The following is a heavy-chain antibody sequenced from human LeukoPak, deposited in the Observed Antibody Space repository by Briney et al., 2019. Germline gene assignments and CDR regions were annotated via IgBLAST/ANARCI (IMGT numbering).Heavy chain of an antibody. D-gene: IGHD4-17*01. CDR3: ARADADYGDYL. Sequence: PSETLSLTCAVYGGSFSGYYWSWIRQPPGKGLEWIGEINHSGSTNYNPSLKSRVTISVDASKNQFSLKLSSVTAADTAVYYCARADADYGDYLGGQGTLVTVSS. CDR1: GGSFSGYY. V-gene: IGHV4-34*01. J-gene: IGHJ4*02. CDR2: INHSGST.